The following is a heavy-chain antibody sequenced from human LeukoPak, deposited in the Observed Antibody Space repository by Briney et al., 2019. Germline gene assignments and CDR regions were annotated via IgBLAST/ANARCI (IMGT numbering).Heavy chain of an antibody. CDR3: ATPPRYSTLEYFQH. V-gene: IGHV1-69-2*01. CDR2: VDPEDGET. D-gene: IGHD6-13*01. Sequence: ASVKISCKVSGYTFTDCYMHWVQQAPGKGLEWMGLVDPEDGETIYAEKFQGRVTITADTSADTAYMELSSLRSEDTAVYYCATPPRYSTLEYFQHWGQGTLVTVSS. J-gene: IGHJ1*01. CDR1: GYTFTDCY.